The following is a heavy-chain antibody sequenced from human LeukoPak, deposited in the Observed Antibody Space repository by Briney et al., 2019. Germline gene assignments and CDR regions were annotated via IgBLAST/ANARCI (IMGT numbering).Heavy chain of an antibody. D-gene: IGHD7-27*01. CDR2: TRYRSTWMT. V-gene: IGHV6-1*01. CDR1: GDSVSSKSVS. Sequence: SQALSLTCAISGDSVSSKSVSWSWIRQSPSGGLEFLGRTRYRSTWMTFYSLSVQSRMTINADTSRNHVSLRLNSVTPEDTALYYCVRDFNWGFDYWGQGTLVTVSS. J-gene: IGHJ4*02. CDR3: VRDFNWGFDY.